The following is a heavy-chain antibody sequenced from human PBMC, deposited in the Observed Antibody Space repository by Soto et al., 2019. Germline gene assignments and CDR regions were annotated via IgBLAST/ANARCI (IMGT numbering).Heavy chain of an antibody. Sequence: EVQLLESGGDLVQPGGSLRLSCAASGFSFSTSVMSWVRQAPGKGLEWVSGISGSGGSTHYADSVKGRFTISRDNSKNTLYMQMNSLRAEDTAVYYCAKRTSSSWSSFDYWGQGPLVTVSS. J-gene: IGHJ4*02. CDR2: ISGSGGST. CDR3: AKRTSSSWSSFDY. V-gene: IGHV3-23*01. D-gene: IGHD6-13*01. CDR1: GFSFSTSV.